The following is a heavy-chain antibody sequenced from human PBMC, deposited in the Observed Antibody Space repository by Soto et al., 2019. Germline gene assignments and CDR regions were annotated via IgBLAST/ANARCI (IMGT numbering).Heavy chain of an antibody. V-gene: IGHV4-31*03. Sequence: TLSLPCTVSGGSISSGGYYWSSIRQHPGKGLEWIGYIYYSGSTYYNPSLKSRVTISVDTSKNQFSLKLSSVTAADTAVYYCARGYSSGQGDAFDIWGQGTMVTVSS. CDR3: ARGYSSGQGDAFDI. CDR2: IYYSGST. D-gene: IGHD6-19*01. J-gene: IGHJ3*02. CDR1: GGSISSGGYY.